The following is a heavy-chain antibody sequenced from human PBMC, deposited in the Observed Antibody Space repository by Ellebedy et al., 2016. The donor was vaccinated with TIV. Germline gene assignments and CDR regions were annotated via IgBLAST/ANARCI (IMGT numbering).Heavy chain of an antibody. CDR1: GSTFSNFG. V-gene: IGHV3-33*01. Sequence: PGGSLRLSCTASGSTFSNFGIHWVRQAPGKGPEWVAVIWHDGSKKYYADSVKGRFTISRDNSKNTLYLQMNSLGAEDTAVYYCATDGNLGYFDSWGLGALVTVSS. D-gene: IGHD1-14*01. J-gene: IGHJ4*02. CDR3: ATDGNLGYFDS. CDR2: IWHDGSKK.